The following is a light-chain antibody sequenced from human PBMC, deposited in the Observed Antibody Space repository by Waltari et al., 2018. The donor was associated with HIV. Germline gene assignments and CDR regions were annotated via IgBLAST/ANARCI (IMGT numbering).Light chain of an antibody. J-gene: IGLJ3*02. CDR2: DVR. V-gene: IGLV2-11*01. CDR1: SSDVGGYNY. CDR3: CSYAGSYSV. Sequence: QSALTQPRSVSGSPGQSVTISCTGTSSDVGGYNYVSWYQQHPGKAPTLMSYDVRKRPSGVPDRFSGSKSGNTASLTISGLQAEDEADYYCCSYAGSYSVFGGGTKLTVL.